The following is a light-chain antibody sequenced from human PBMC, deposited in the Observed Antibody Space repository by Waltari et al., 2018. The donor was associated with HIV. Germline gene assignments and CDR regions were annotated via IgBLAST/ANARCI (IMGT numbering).Light chain of an antibody. Sequence: EIVLTQSPATLSLSPGERATLSCRASQSVSSYLAWYQQKPGQAPRHLIYDASNRATGIPARFSGSGSGTDFTLTISSLEPEDFAVYYCQQRSIWPLITFGQGTRLEIK. J-gene: IGKJ5*01. CDR3: QQRSIWPLIT. V-gene: IGKV3-11*01. CDR2: DAS. CDR1: QSVSSY.